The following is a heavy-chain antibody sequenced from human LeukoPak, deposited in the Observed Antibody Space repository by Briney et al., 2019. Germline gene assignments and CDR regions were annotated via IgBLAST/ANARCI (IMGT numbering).Heavy chain of an antibody. Sequence: SVKVSCKASGGTFSSYAISWVRQAPGQGLEWMGRIIPILGIANYAQKFQGRVTITADKSTSTAYMELSSLRSEDTAVYYCARGPKNAAVAGGPLLDYWGQGTLVTVSS. CDR1: GGTFSSYA. D-gene: IGHD6-19*01. CDR2: IIPILGIA. J-gene: IGHJ4*02. V-gene: IGHV1-69*04. CDR3: ARGPKNAAVAGGPLLDY.